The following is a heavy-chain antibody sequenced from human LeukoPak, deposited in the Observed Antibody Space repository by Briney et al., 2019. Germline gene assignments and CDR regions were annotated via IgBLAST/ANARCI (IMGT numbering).Heavy chain of an antibody. CDR2: IYYSGST. CDR3: ARHEGGLGELSLFAFDI. CDR1: GFTFSSYA. D-gene: IGHD3-16*02. Sequence: GSLRLSCAASGFTFSSYAMHWVRQAPGKGLEWIGYIYYSGSTNYNPSLKSRVTISVDTSKNQFSLKLSSVTAADTAVYYCARHEGGLGELSLFAFDIWGQGTMVTVSS. V-gene: IGHV4-59*08. J-gene: IGHJ3*02.